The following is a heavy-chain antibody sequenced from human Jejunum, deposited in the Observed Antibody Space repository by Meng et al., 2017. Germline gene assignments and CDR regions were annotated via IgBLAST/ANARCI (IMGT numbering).Heavy chain of an antibody. CDR3: ARDRLDYCVHNWYFDL. V-gene: IGHV3-33*01. CDR1: GFTFSNYG. CDR2: IYYDGSNK. Sequence: GGSLRLSCAASGFTFSNYGMHWVRQAPGKGLEWVALIYYDGSNKYYADSVKGSFTVSRDNSKNTLDLQMNSLRAEDTAVYFCARDRLDYCVHNWYFDLWGRGTLVTVSS. J-gene: IGHJ2*01. D-gene: IGHD4-17*01.